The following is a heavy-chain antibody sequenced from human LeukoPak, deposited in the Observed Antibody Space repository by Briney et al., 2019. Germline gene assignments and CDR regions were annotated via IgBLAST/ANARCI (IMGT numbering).Heavy chain of an antibody. CDR3: ARAGALSGTTVVTRLFDY. D-gene: IGHD4-23*01. V-gene: IGHV4-34*01. CDR1: GGSFSGYY. J-gene: IGHJ4*02. CDR2: INHNGST. Sequence: PSETLSLTCAVYGGSFSGYYWSWLRQPPGKGLEWIGEINHNGSTNYNPSLKRRVTISVDTSKNPFSLRLCSVTAADTAVYYCARAGALSGTTVVTRLFDYWGQGTLVTVSS.